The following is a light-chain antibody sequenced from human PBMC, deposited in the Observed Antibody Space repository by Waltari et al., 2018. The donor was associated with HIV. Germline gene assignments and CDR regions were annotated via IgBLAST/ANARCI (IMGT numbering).Light chain of an antibody. V-gene: IGLV1-51*01. CDR1: TSNIGTNF. Sequence: QSVLTQPPSVSAAQGQKVTFSCPGSTSNIGTNFSSCYPQLPEAAPKLIIYYNNQRSSGAPYRFSGSKSATSATLAITGLQTGDKADYYCGTWDSSVSAGVFGGGTKLTVL. J-gene: IGLJ2*01. CDR3: GTWDSSVSAGV. CDR2: YNN.